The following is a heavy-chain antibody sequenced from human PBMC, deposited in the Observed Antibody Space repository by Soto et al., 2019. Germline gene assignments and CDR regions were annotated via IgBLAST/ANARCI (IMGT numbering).Heavy chain of an antibody. CDR2: IYYSGST. D-gene: IGHD4-4*01. V-gene: IGHV4-39*01. Sequence: PSETLSLTCTVSGGSISSSSYYWGWIRQPPGKGLEWIGSIYYSGSTYYNPSLKSRVTISVDTSKNQFSLKLSSVTAADTAVYYCARHYADYSNYVLDYWGQGTLVTVSS. J-gene: IGHJ4*02. CDR3: ARHYADYSNYVLDY. CDR1: GGSISSSSYY.